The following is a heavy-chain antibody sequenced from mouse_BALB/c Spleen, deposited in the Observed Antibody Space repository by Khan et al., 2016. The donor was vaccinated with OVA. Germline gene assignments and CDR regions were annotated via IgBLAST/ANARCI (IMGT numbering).Heavy chain of an antibody. Sequence: QIQLVQSGPELKKPGETVKISCKASGYTFTNYGMNWVKQAPGKGLKWMGWINTYTGEPTYADDFKGRFAFSLETSASTAYLQINNLKNEDTSTYFCARGTADYDYWGRGTTLTVSS. CDR3: ARGTADYDY. CDR1: GYTFTNYG. J-gene: IGHJ2*01. V-gene: IGHV9-3-1*01. CDR2: INTYTGEP. D-gene: IGHD1-2*01.